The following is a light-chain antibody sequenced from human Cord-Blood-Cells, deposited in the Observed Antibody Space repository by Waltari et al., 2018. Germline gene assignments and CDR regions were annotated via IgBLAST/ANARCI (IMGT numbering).Light chain of an antibody. V-gene: IGLV1-40*01. CDR3: QSYDSSLSGFWV. Sequence: QSVLTQPPSVSGAPGQRVTISCTGSSSNIGAGYDVHWYQQLPGTAPKLLIYVNSIRPSGVPDRFSSSKSGTSASLAITGLQAEDEADYYCQSYDSSLSGFWVFGGGTKLTVL. CDR1: SSNIGAGYD. CDR2: VNS. J-gene: IGLJ3*02.